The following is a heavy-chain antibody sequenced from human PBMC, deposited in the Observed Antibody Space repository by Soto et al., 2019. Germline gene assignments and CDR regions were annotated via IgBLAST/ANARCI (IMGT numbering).Heavy chain of an antibody. CDR1: GGSISSSNW. J-gene: IGHJ5*02. V-gene: IGHV4-4*02. D-gene: IGHD2-15*01. CDR3: ERDRRADKIGLDP. Sequence: SERRSLTRAMSGGSISSSNWWCWLRQPPGKGLEWIGEIYHSGSTNYNPSLKSRVTISVDKSKNQFSLKLSSVTAADTAVYYCERDRRADKIGLDPWGQGTMVTVSS. CDR2: IYHSGST.